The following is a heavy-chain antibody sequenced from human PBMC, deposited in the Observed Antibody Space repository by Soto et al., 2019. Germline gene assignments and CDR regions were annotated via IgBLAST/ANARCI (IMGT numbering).Heavy chain of an antibody. CDR2: VHHSGTT. V-gene: IGHV4-59*12. CDR3: ARVPDY. J-gene: IGHJ4*02. CDR1: RGSISSYY. Sequence: SETLSLTCTVSRGSISSYYWSWIRQPPGKGPEWIGFVHHSGTTNYNPSLESRVTISVDKSKNQFSLKLSSVTAADTAVYYCARVPDYWGQGTLVTVSS.